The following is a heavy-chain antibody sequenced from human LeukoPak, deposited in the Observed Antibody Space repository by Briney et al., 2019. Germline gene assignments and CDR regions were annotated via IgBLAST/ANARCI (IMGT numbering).Heavy chain of an antibody. V-gene: IGHV3-23*01. CDR1: GFTFSSYA. CDR2: ISGSGGST. D-gene: IGHD2-21*01. Sequence: GGSLRLSCAASGFTFSSYAMSWVRQAPGKGLEWVSAISGSGGSTYYAESVEGRFTISRDNSKSTLYLQMNSLRAEDTAVYYCAKLLGTIYPLWGMDVWGQGTTVTVSS. CDR3: AKLLGTIYPLWGMDV. J-gene: IGHJ6*02.